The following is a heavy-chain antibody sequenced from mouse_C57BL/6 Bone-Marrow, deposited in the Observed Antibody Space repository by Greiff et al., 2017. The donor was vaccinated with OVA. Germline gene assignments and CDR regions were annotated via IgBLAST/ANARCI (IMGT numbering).Heavy chain of an antibody. CDR3: ARRGTAQATGLDY. CDR1: GYSFTGYY. D-gene: IGHD3-2*02. V-gene: IGHV1-42*01. Sequence: VQLKESGPELVKPGASVKISCKASGYSFTGYYMNWVKQSPEKSLEWIGEINPSTGGTTYNQKFKAKATLTVDKSSSTAYMQLKSLTSEDSAVYYCARRGTAQATGLDYWGQGTSVTVSS. CDR2: INPSTGGT. J-gene: IGHJ4*01.